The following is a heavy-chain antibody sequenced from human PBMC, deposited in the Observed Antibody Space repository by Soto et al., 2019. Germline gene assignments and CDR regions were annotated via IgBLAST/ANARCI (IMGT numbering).Heavy chain of an antibody. Sequence: SETLSLTCTVSGGSISSYYWSWIRQPPGKGLEWIGYIYYSGSTNYNPSLKSRVTISVDTSKNQFSLKLSSVTAAGTAVYYCARVYVAAAGVVWFDPWGQGTLVTVSS. V-gene: IGHV4-59*01. D-gene: IGHD6-13*01. CDR1: GGSISSYY. CDR2: IYYSGST. J-gene: IGHJ5*02. CDR3: ARVYVAAAGVVWFDP.